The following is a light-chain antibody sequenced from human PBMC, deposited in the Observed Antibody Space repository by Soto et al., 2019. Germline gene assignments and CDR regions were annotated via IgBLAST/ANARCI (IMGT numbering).Light chain of an antibody. CDR2: GAS. CDR3: QQYGSSPRT. V-gene: IGKV3-20*01. CDR1: QSDSSSY. J-gene: IGKJ1*01. Sequence: EIVLTQSPGTLSLSPGERATLSCRASQSDSSSYLAWYQQKPGQAPRLLIYGASSRATGIPDRFSGSGSGTDFTLTISRLEPEDFAVYYCQQYGSSPRTFGQGTKV.